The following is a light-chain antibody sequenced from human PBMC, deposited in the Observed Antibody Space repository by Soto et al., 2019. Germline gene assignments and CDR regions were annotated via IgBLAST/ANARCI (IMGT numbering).Light chain of an antibody. CDR3: QSYDPGV. Sequence: QAVVTQPPSVSGAPGQRVTISCTGSSSNIGAGYDVHWYQQLPGTAPKLLIYGNSNRPSGVPDRFSGSKSGTSASLAITGLQAEDEADYYCQSYDPGVFGTGTKVTVL. CDR1: SSNIGAGYD. J-gene: IGLJ1*01. CDR2: GNS. V-gene: IGLV1-40*01.